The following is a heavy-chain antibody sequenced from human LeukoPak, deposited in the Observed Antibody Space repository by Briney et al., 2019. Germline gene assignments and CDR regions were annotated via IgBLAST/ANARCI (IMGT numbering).Heavy chain of an antibody. CDR1: GFTLSSYE. D-gene: IGHD6-6*01. J-gene: IGHJ4*02. V-gene: IGHV3-48*03. CDR3: ARNDYRSSSDFY. Sequence: GGSLRLSCGASGFTLSSYEMNGVRQAPGKGLEWVSYISSGGSAIYYADSVKGRFTISRDNAKNSLYLQMNSLRAEDTAVYYCARNDYRSSSDFYWGQGTLVTVSS. CDR2: ISSGGSAI.